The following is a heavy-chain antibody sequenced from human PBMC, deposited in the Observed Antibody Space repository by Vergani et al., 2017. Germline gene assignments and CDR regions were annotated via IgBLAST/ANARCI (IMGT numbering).Heavy chain of an antibody. D-gene: IGHD2-2*01. V-gene: IGHV1-69*02. Sequence: QVQLVQSGAEVKKPGSSVKVSCKASGGTFSSYTISWVRQAPGQGLEWMGRIIPILGIANYAQKFQGRVTITADKSTSTAYMELSSLRSEDTAVYYCARVVCSSTSCYDYYYYMDVWGKGTTVTVSS. CDR3: ARVVCSSTSCYDYYYYMDV. J-gene: IGHJ6*03. CDR1: GGTFSSYT. CDR2: IIPILGIA.